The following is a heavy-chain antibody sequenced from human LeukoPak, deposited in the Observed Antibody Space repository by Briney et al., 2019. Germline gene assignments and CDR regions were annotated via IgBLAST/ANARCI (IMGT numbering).Heavy chain of an antibody. V-gene: IGHV4-61*02. D-gene: IGHD3-16*02. CDR3: ARTYYDRVSGSFRRDTFEI. Sequence: SETLSLTCSVSGASVSSGSYFWNWIRQPAGKGLEWLGRIYTSGYTNYNPSLRSRVTISLDTSKSQFSLKLTAVTAADTAIYFCARTYYDRVSGSFRRDTFEIWGQGTLITVSS. CDR1: GASVSSGSYF. J-gene: IGHJ3*02. CDR2: IYTSGYT.